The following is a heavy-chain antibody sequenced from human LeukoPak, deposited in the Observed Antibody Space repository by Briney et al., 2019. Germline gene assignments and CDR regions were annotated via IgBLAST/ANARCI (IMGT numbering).Heavy chain of an antibody. CDR1: GYTLTELS. V-gene: IGHV1-24*01. CDR2: FDPEDGET. D-gene: IGHD2-2*01. J-gene: IGHJ4*02. Sequence: GASVKVSCKVSGYTLTELSMHWVRQAPGKGLEWMGGFDPEDGETIYAQKFQGRVTMTEDTSTDTAYMELSSLRSEDTAVYHCATELGYCSSTSCPLGYWGQGTLVTVSS. CDR3: ATELGYCSSTSCPLGY.